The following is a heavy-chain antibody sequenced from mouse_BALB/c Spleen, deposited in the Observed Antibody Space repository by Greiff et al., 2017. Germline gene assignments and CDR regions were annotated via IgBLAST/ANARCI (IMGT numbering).Heavy chain of an antibody. J-gene: IGHJ4*01. CDR2: ILPGSGST. CDR1: GYTFSSYW. CDR3: ARDGNYEAMDY. D-gene: IGHD2-1*01. Sequence: VQLQQSGAELMKPGASVKISCKATGYTFSSYWIEWVKQRPGHGLEWIGEILPGSGSTNYNEKFKGKATFTADTSSNTAYMQLSSLTSEDSAVYYCARDGNYEAMDYWGQGTSVAVSS. V-gene: IGHV1-9*01.